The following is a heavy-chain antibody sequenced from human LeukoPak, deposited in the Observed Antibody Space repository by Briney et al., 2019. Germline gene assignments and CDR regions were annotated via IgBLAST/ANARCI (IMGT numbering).Heavy chain of an antibody. D-gene: IGHD3-10*01. Sequence: PSETLSLTCAVSGGSISSGTYSWSWIRQPPGKGLEWIGYSYYSGRTYYNPSLKSRITISVDTSKNQLSLKLSSVTAADTAVYYCARGFESRDGDLPPGYNWFDPWGQGTLVTVSS. J-gene: IGHJ5*02. V-gene: IGHV4-30-4*07. CDR3: ARGFESRDGDLPPGYNWFDP. CDR1: GGSISSGTYS. CDR2: SYYSGRT.